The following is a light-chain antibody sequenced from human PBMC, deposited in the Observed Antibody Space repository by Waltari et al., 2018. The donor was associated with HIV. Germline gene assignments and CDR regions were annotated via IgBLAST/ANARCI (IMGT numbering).Light chain of an antibody. J-gene: IGKJ2*01. CDR3: QHYGGSPLYT. CDR2: GVS. CDR1: QSIHNNF. V-gene: IGKV3-20*01. Sequence: EIVLTQSPGTLSLSPGETATLSCRASQSIHNNFFAWYQQSSGQAPRLLIYGVSSRATGIPDRFRASGSGTDFTLTISRLEPEDFAVYYCQHYGGSPLYTFGQGTKLEIK.